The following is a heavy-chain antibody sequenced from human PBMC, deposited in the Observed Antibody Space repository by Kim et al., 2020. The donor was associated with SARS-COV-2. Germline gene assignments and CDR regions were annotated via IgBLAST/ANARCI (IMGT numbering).Heavy chain of an antibody. Sequence: GRSLRLSCAASGFNFSSHVMHWVRQAPGKGLEWVAVTSYDEKSKFYAYSVKGRFTISRDNSQNVLYLQMNSVRGEDTAVYYCAKESDAFDIWGQGTLVTV. CDR3: AKESDAFDI. J-gene: IGHJ3*02. CDR1: GFNFSSHV. CDR2: TSYDEKSK. V-gene: IGHV3-30*18.